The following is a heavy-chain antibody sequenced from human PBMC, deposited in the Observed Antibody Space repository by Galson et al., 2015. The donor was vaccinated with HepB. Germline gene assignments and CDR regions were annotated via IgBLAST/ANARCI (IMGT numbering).Heavy chain of an antibody. V-gene: IGHV1-69*04. CDR1: GGTFSSYA. Sequence: SVKVSCKASGGTFSSYAISWVRQAPGQGLEWMGRIIPILGIANYAQKFQGRVTITADKSTSTAYMELSSLRSEDTAVYYCARHDEENWFDPWGQGTLVTVSS. CDR2: IIPILGIA. D-gene: IGHD3-3*01. CDR3: ARHDEENWFDP. J-gene: IGHJ5*02.